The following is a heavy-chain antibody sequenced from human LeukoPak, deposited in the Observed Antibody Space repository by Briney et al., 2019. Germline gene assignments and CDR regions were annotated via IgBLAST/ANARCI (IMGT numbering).Heavy chain of an antibody. J-gene: IGHJ4*02. Sequence: GGSLRLSCTASGFTFDDYGMSWVRQAPGKGLEWVSAINWNGGSTGYADSVKGRFTISRDNAKNSLYLQMNSLRVEDTALYYCARDIVATIWNFDYWGQGTLVTVSS. D-gene: IGHD5-12*01. CDR2: INWNGGST. CDR3: ARDIVATIWNFDY. CDR1: GFTFDDYG. V-gene: IGHV3-20*04.